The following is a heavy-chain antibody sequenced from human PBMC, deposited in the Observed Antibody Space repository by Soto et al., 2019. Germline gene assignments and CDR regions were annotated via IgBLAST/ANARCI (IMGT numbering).Heavy chain of an antibody. D-gene: IGHD3-10*01. CDR1: GYTFTGDY. CDR3: ARDFTTRSYGVDV. Sequence: AASLKGACKASGYTFTGDYIHWVRQAPGQGLEWMGCINPNSGGTEFAQKFQGRVTVTRDTSITTVYMEMNRLRSDDTGVYYCARDFTTRSYGVDVSGQGTAVTVSS. V-gene: IGHV1-2*02. J-gene: IGHJ6*02. CDR2: INPNSGGT.